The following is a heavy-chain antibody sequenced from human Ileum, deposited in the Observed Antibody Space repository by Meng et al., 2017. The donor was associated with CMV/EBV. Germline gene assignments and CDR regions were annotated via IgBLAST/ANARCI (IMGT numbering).Heavy chain of an antibody. CDR2: IYSRGNT. CDR1: GFSVSSNY. V-gene: IGHV3-53*01. J-gene: IGHJ4*02. CDR3: ARNEDYSNYGYY. Sequence: GGSLRLSCAASGFSVSSNYMSWVRQAPGKGLEWVSVIYSRGNTYYADSVKGRFTISRDNSKNTLYLQMNSLRAEDTAVYYCARNEDYSNYGYYWGQGTLVTVSS. D-gene: IGHD4-11*01.